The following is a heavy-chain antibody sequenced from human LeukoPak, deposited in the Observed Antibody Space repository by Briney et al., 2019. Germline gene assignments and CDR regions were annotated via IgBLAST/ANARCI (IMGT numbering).Heavy chain of an antibody. J-gene: IGHJ4*02. V-gene: IGHV3-30*03. CDR2: ISYDGSNK. CDR1: GFTFSSYG. Sequence: GGSLRLSCAASGFTFSSYGMHWVRQAPGKGLEWVAVISYDGSNKYYADSVKGRFTISRDNSKNTLYLQMNSLRAEDTAVYYCARDRPKNPFHYWGQGTLVTVSS. CDR3: ARDRPKNPFHY.